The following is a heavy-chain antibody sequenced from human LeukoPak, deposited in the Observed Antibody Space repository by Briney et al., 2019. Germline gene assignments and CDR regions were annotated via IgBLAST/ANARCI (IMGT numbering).Heavy chain of an antibody. J-gene: IGHJ6*02. D-gene: IGHD2-15*01. CDR2: INPNSGGT. CDR3: ARADCSGGSCYFLGYYGMDV. Sequence: ASVKVSCKASGYTFTGYYMHWVRQAPGQGLEWMGWINPNSGGTNYAQKFQCWVTMTRDTSISTAYTELSRLRSDDTAVCYCARADCSGGSCYFLGYYGMDVWGQGTTVTVSS. V-gene: IGHV1-2*04. CDR1: GYTFTGYY.